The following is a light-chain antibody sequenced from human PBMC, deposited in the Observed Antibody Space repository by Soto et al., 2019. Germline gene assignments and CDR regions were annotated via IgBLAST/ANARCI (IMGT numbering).Light chain of an antibody. CDR1: SSDVGSYNL. J-gene: IGLJ1*01. CDR2: EGS. V-gene: IGLV2-23*01. CDR3: CSYAGSSTYV. Sequence: QSVLTQPASVSGSPGQSITISCTGTSSDVGSYNLVSWYQQHPGKASKLMIYEGSKRHSGVSNRFSGSKSGNTASLTISGLQAEDEADYYCCSYAGSSTYVFGTGTKVTV.